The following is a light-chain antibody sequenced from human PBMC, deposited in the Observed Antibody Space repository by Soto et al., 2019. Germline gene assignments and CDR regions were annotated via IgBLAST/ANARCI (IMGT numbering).Light chain of an antibody. CDR3: QQSYITPRS. V-gene: IGKV3-20*01. Sequence: EIVLTQSPGTVSLSPGERATLSCRASQSVSSSFLAWYQQKPGQAPRLLIYGASSRATGIPDRFSGSGSGTDFILTISSLQPEDFATYYCQQSYITPRSFGQGTKVDIK. J-gene: IGKJ1*01. CDR2: GAS. CDR1: QSVSSSF.